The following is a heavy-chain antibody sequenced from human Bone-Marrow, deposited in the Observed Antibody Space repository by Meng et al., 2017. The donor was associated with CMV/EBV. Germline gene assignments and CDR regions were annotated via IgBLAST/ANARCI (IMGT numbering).Heavy chain of an antibody. J-gene: IGHJ4*02. Sequence: GESLKISCAASGFTFSSYWMSWVRQAPGKGLEWVANIKQDGSENYYVDSVKGRFTISRDNAKNSLYLQMNSLRAEDTAVYYCASEYCSSTSCYGLDYWGQGTLVTVSS. D-gene: IGHD2-2*01. CDR1: GFTFSSYW. CDR3: ASEYCSSTSCYGLDY. CDR2: IKQDGSEN. V-gene: IGHV3-7*01.